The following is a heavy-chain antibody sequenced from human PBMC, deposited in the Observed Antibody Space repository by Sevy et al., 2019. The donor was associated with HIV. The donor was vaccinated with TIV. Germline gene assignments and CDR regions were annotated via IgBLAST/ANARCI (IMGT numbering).Heavy chain of an antibody. CDR2: IKQDGSEE. CDR3: ARRGYFDWLLPYLHFDY. V-gene: IGHV3-7*01. CDR1: GFTFNTYW. J-gene: IGHJ4*02. Sequence: GGSLRLSCAASGFTFNTYWMSWVRQAPGQGLEWVADIKQDGSEEYYVDSVKGRCTISRDNAKNSMYLQINSLRTVDTAMDFCARRGYFDWLLPYLHFDYWGQGALVTVSS. D-gene: IGHD3-9*01.